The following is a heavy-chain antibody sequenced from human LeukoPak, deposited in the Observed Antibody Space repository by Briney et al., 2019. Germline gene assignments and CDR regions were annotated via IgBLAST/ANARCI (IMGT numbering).Heavy chain of an antibody. D-gene: IGHD6-13*01. J-gene: IGHJ4*02. CDR3: EGVAVAGVY. CDR1: GFTFSSNA. CDR2: ISCDGSNK. Sequence: GRSLRLSCAASGFTFSSNAMHWARQAPGKGLEWVAVISCDGSNKYYADSVKGRFTISRDNSKNTLFLQMNSLRAEDTAMYYCEGVAVAGVYWGQGTLVTVSS. V-gene: IGHV3-30-3*01.